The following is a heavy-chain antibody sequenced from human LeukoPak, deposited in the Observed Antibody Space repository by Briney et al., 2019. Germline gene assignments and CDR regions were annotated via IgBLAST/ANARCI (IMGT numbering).Heavy chain of an antibody. CDR2: IYYSGST. J-gene: IGHJ4*02. V-gene: IGHV4-59*01. CDR1: GGSISSYY. D-gene: IGHD2-2*01. Sequence: SETLSLTCTVSGGSISSYYWSWIRRPPGKGLEWIGYIYYSGSTNYNPSLKSRVTISVDSSKNQFSLKLNSVTAADTAVYYCAREYCSSTSCYFDYWGQGTLVTVSS. CDR3: AREYCSSTSCYFDY.